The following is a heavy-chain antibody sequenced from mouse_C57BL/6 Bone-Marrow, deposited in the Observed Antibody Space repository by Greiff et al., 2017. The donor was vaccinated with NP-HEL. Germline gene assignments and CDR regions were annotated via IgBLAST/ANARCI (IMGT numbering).Heavy chain of an antibody. D-gene: IGHD1-1*01. V-gene: IGHV1-69*01. CDR2: IDPSDSYT. J-gene: IGHJ4*01. Sequence: VQLQQPGAELVMPGASVKLSCKASGYTFTSYWMHWVKQRPGQGLEWIGEIDPSDSYTNYNQKFKGKSTLTVDKSSSTAYMQLSSLTSEDSAVYYCAMPYYYGSYAMDYWGQGTSVTVSS. CDR3: AMPYYYGSYAMDY. CDR1: GYTFTSYW.